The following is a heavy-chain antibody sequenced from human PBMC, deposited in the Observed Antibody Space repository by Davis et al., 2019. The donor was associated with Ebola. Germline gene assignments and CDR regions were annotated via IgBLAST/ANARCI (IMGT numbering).Heavy chain of an antibody. V-gene: IGHV4-59*01. Sequence: MPSETLSLTCTVSGGSISRYYWSWIRQPRGKGLEWIGYINYSGNTNYNPSLKSRVTISVDTSRNQFSLKMRSVTAADTAVYYCARGAPPDILTGYYRLYYFDYWGQGTLVTVSS. J-gene: IGHJ4*02. CDR3: ARGAPPDILTGYYRLYYFDY. CDR1: GGSISRYY. D-gene: IGHD3-9*01. CDR2: INYSGNT.